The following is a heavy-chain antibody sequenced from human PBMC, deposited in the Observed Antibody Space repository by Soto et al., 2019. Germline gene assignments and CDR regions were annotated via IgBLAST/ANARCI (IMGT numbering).Heavy chain of an antibody. CDR1: GFTFSSHY. V-gene: IGHV3-66*01. D-gene: IGHD3-10*01. J-gene: IGHJ3*02. CDR2: IYNSGNS. Sequence: EVQLVESGGGLVQPGGSLRLSCAASGFTFSSHYINWVRQAPGKGLDWVSVIYNSGNSFYADSVKSRFTVSRDTAKNSVFRQMTSLRADDTVEYFCGGGTWIVRGLIPGAFDIWGQGTMFTVSS. CDR3: GGGTWIVRGLIPGAFDI.